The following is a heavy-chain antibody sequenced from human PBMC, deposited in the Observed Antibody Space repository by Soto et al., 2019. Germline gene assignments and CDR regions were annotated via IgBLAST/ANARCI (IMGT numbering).Heavy chain of an antibody. CDR2: IYYSRST. Sequence: QVQLQESGPGLVKPSQTLSLTCTVSGGSISSGAYYWSWIRQPPGKGLEWIGYIYYSRSTSYNPSLMSRVTISLDTSKNQFSLKLSSVTAADTAVYYCARDRYSYFDYWGQGTLVTVSS. J-gene: IGHJ4*02. CDR1: GGSISSGAYY. V-gene: IGHV4-30-4*01. CDR3: ARDRYSYFDY. D-gene: IGHD3-16*02.